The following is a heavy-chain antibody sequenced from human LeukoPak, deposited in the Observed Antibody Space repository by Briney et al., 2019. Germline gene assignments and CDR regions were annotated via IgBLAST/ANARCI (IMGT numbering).Heavy chain of an antibody. CDR3: ARSDYGDYDLLPWFAP. Sequence: PSETLSLTCTVSGGSISSYYWSWIRQPPGKGLEWIGYIYYSGSTNYNPSLKSRVTISVDTSKNQFSLKLRSVTAADTAVYYCARSDYGDYDLLPWFAPWGQGTLVTVSS. J-gene: IGHJ5*02. CDR1: GGSISSYY. V-gene: IGHV4-59*12. CDR2: IYYSGST. D-gene: IGHD4-17*01.